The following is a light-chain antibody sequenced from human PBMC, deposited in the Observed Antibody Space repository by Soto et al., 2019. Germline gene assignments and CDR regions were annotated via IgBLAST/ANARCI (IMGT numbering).Light chain of an antibody. J-gene: IGKJ1*01. V-gene: IGKV4-1*01. CDR2: WAS. Sequence: DIVMTQSPDSLTVSLGERATINCKSSQSVLYTSNNKNYLAWYQQKPGQPPKVLIYWASTRESGVPDRFSGGGSGTDFTLTIGGLPAEDVEDYYCQQYYSTPKKFGQGTKVEI. CDR1: QSVLYTSNNKNY. CDR3: QQYYSTPKK.